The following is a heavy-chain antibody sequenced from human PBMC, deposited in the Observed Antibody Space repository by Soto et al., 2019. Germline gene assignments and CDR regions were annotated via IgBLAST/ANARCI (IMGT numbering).Heavy chain of an antibody. V-gene: IGHV3-23*04. CDR1: GFTFRSYA. CDR2: ISGSGGSA. Sequence: EVQLVESGGGLVQPGGSLRLSCAASGFTFRSYAMSWVRQAPGKGLEWVSSISGSGGSAFYVDSVKGRFTISRDNSKHTLQLQMTGLRAADTAIYYCAKDTAVSGTFVVTFDSWGQGSLVTVSS. J-gene: IGHJ4*02. D-gene: IGHD6-19*01. CDR3: AKDTAVSGTFVVTFDS.